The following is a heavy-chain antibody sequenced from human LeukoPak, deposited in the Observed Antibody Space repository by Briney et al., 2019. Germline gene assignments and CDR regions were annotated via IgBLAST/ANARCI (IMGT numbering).Heavy chain of an antibody. CDR2: IYTSGST. V-gene: IGHV4-4*07. D-gene: IGHD5-12*01. CDR3: ARERSVVDRYYYYMDV. J-gene: IGHJ6*03. CDR1: GGSISSYY. Sequence: SETLSLTCTVSGGSISSYYWSWIRQPAGEGLEWIGRIYTSGSTNYNPSLKSRVTMSVDTSKNQFSLKLSSVTAADTAVYYCARERSVVDRYYYYMDVWGKGTTVTVS.